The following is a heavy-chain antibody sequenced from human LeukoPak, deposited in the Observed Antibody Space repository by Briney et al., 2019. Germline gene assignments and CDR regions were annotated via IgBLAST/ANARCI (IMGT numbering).Heavy chain of an antibody. Sequence: GESLKISCKGSGYSFTSYWIGWVRQMPGKGLEWMGIIYPGDYDTRYSPSFQGQVTISADKSISTAYLQWSSLKASDTAMYYCARPYCSSTSCYTGAFDIWGQGTMVTVSS. CDR2: IYPGDYDT. CDR3: ARPYCSSTSCYTGAFDI. V-gene: IGHV5-51*01. CDR1: GYSFTSYW. D-gene: IGHD2-2*02. J-gene: IGHJ3*02.